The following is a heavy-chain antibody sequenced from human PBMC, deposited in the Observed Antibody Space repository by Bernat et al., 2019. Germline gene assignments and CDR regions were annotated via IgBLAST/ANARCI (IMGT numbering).Heavy chain of an antibody. V-gene: IGHV1-2*04. Sequence: QVQLVQSGAEVKKPGASVKVSCKASGYTFTGYYMHWVRQAPGQGLEWMGGINPNSGGTNYAQKSKGWVTMTRETSISNAYMELSRLRSNDTAVYYCARDKGFGEFSRGANFDYWGQGTLVTVSS. CDR1: GYTFTGYY. J-gene: IGHJ4*02. CDR3: ARDKGFGEFSRGANFDY. D-gene: IGHD3-10*01. CDR2: INPNSGGT.